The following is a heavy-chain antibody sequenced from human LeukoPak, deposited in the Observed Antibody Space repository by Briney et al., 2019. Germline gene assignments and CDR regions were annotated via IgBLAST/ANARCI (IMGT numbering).Heavy chain of an antibody. CDR1: GGSISSYY. J-gene: IGHJ5*02. Sequence: PSETLSLTCTVSGGSISSYYWSWIRQPAGKGLEWIGRIYTSGSTNYNPSLKSRVTMSVDTSKNQFSLKLSSVTAADTAVYYCARRAQRGYCSSTSCLRYNWFDPWGQGTLVTVSS. CDR3: ARRAQRGYCSSTSCLRYNWFDP. D-gene: IGHD2-2*01. V-gene: IGHV4-4*07. CDR2: IYTSGST.